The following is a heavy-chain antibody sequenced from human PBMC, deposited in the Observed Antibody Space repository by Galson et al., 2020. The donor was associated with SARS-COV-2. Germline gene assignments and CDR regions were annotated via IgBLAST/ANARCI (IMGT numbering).Heavy chain of an antibody. Sequence: SETLSLTCTVSGGSISTYYWTWIRQSAGKGLEWIGRVYTSGTTNYNPSLKSRVTMSVDTSKNQFSLKLDSVTAADTAVYYCAREGGDQAFDYWGQGTLVTVSS. V-gene: IGHV4-4*07. J-gene: IGHJ4*02. CDR2: VYTSGTT. CDR1: GGSISTYY. D-gene: IGHD4-17*01. CDR3: AREGGDQAFDY.